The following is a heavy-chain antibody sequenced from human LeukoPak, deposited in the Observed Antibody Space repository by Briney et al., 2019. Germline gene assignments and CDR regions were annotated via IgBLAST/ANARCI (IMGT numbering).Heavy chain of an antibody. Sequence: SETLSLTCTVSGGSISSYYWSWIRQPPGKGLEWIGYIYYGGSTNYNPSLKSRVTISVDTSKNQFSLKLSSVTAADTAVYYCARDLGVNYYGSGSYYFSRYNWFDPWGQGTLVTVSS. J-gene: IGHJ5*02. CDR2: IYYGGST. D-gene: IGHD3-10*01. CDR1: GGSISSYY. CDR3: ARDLGVNYYGSGSYYFSRYNWFDP. V-gene: IGHV4-59*12.